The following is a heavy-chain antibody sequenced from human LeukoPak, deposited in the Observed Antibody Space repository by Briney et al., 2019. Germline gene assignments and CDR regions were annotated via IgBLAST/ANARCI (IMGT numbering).Heavy chain of an antibody. D-gene: IGHD3-22*01. CDR1: GGSISSYY. J-gene: IGHJ4*02. CDR2: IYYSGST. V-gene: IGHV4-59*01. CDR3: ASWEYYYDGSDYHLGGSFDY. Sequence: PSETLSLTCTVSGGSISSYYWSWIRQPPGKGLEWIGYIYYSGSTNYNPSLKRRVTISVDTSKNQFSLKLSSVTAADTAVYYCASWEYYYDGSDYHLGGSFDYWGQGTLVTVSS.